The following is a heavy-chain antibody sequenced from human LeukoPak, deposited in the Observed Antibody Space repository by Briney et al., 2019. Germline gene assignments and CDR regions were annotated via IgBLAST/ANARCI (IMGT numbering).Heavy chain of an antibody. Sequence: GGSLRLSCAASGFTFSNYEMNWVRQAPGKGLEWVSYISSTGSTIYYADSVKGRFTISRDNAKNSLYLQMNSLRAEDTAVYYCARSIVGAPGYFDYWGQGTLVTVSS. J-gene: IGHJ4*02. V-gene: IGHV3-48*03. D-gene: IGHD1-26*01. CDR1: GFTFSNYE. CDR3: ARSIVGAPGYFDY. CDR2: ISSTGSTI.